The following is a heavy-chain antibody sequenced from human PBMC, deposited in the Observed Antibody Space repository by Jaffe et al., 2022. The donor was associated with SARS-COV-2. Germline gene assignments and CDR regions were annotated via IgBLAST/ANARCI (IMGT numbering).Heavy chain of an antibody. J-gene: IGHJ4*02. CDR2: ISSSGSTI. V-gene: IGHV3-48*03. CDR3: ARVAVAGGYFDY. D-gene: IGHD6-19*01. CDR1: GFTFSSYE. Sequence: EVQLVESGGGLVQPGGSLRLSCAASGFTFSSYEMNWVRQAPGKGLEWVSYISSSGSTIYYADSVKGRFTISRDNAKNSLYLQMNSLRAEDTAVYYCARVAVAGGYFDYWGQGTLVTVSS.